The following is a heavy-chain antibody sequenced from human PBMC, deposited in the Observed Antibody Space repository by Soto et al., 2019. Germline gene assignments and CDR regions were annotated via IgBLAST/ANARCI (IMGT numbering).Heavy chain of an antibody. Sequence: SETLSLTCAASGGSISSSNWWSWVRQPPGKGLERIGEIYHSGSTNYNPSLKSRVTISVDTSKNHFSLKLSSVTAADTAVYYCARGTRTLNGAVAGLYSFDYWGQGTLVTVSS. CDR3: ARGTRTLNGAVAGLYSFDY. V-gene: IGHV4-4*02. CDR2: IYHSGST. J-gene: IGHJ4*02. D-gene: IGHD6-19*01. CDR1: GGSISSSNW.